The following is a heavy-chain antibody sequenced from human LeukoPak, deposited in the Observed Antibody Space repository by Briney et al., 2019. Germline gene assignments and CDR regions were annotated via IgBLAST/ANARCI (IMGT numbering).Heavy chain of an antibody. J-gene: IGHJ6*02. CDR1: GSTFSSYG. CDR2: IWYDGSNK. V-gene: IGHV3-33*01. D-gene: IGHD2-15*01. Sequence: PGRSLRLSCAASGSTFSSYGMHWVRQAPGKGLEWVAVIWYDGSNKYYADSVKGRFTISRDNSKNTLYLQMNSLRAEDTAVYYCARGHETVAATGYYYYYGMDVWGQGTTVTVSS. CDR3: ARGHETVAATGYYYYYGMDV.